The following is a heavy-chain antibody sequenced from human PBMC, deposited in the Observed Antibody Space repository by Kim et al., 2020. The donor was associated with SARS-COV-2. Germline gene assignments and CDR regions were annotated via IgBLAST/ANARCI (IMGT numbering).Heavy chain of an antibody. CDR3: ARGYFDWHYYFDF. V-gene: IGHV3-21*01. CDR2: ISSSSSYI. CDR1: GFTFSSYS. Sequence: GGSLRLSCAASGFTFSSYSMNWVRQAPGKGLEWVSSISSSSSYIYYADSVKGRFTISRDNAKNSLYLQMNSLRAEDTAVYYCARGYFDWHYYFDFWGQGTLVTVSS. J-gene: IGHJ4*02. D-gene: IGHD3-9*01.